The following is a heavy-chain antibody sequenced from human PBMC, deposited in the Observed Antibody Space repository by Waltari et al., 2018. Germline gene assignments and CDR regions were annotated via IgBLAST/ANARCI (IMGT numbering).Heavy chain of an antibody. Sequence: QVQLQESGPGLVKPSGTLSLICSVPGGSINSSEVWTWVRQPPGKGLEWIGEVYPSGNTNYNPSLKSRVTISVDKSKNQFSLKLTSVTAADTAVYYCVRRGEGSMVYNDAFDFWGLGKKVTVSS. CDR3: VRRGEGSMVYNDAFDF. D-gene: IGHD3-10*01. J-gene: IGHJ3*01. CDR2: VYPSGNT. CDR1: GGSINSSEV. V-gene: IGHV4-4*02.